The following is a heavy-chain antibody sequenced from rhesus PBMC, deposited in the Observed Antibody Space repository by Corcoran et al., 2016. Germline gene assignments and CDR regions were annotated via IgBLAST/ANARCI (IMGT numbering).Heavy chain of an antibody. J-gene: IGHJ5-1*01. D-gene: IGHD4-23*01. CDR2: IYPGDSDT. Sequence: EVQLVQSGAEGKRPGESLRIARKTSGYSFTSRWHSRGGEMHGKGLEWMGSIYPGDSDTKYNPSFQGHVTISADKSISTTYLQWSSLKASDTATYYCAKKDSNYLNRFDVWGPGVLVTVSS. V-gene: IGHV5-43*02. CDR3: AKKDSNYLNRFDV. CDR1: GYSFTSRW.